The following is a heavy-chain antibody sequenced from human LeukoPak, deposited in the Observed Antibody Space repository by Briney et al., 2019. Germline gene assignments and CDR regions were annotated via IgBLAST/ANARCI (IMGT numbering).Heavy chain of an antibody. J-gene: IGHJ3*02. CDR1: GFTFSSYG. CDR2: IKQDGTEK. V-gene: IGHV3-7*01. CDR3: AKGWSFDI. D-gene: IGHD2-15*01. Sequence: GGSLRLSCAASGFTFSSYGMHRVRQAPGKVLEWVANIKQDGTEKHYMDSVKGRFTISRDNAKNSLYVQMDSLRAEDTAVYYCAKGWSFDIRGQGTMVTVTS.